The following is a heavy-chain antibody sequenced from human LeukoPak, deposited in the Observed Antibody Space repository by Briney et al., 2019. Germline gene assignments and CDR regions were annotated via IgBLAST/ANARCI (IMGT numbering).Heavy chain of an antibody. CDR3: ARVDYYDSSGYYSHYFDY. CDR2: MNPNSGNT. J-gene: IGHJ4*02. V-gene: IGHV1-8*01. Sequence: ASVKVSCKASGYTFTSYDINWVRQATGQGLEWMGWMNPNSGNTGYAQKFQGRVTMTRNTSISTAYMELSSLRSEDTAVYYCARVDYYDSSGYYSHYFDYWGQGTLVTVSS. CDR1: GYTFTSYD. D-gene: IGHD3-22*01.